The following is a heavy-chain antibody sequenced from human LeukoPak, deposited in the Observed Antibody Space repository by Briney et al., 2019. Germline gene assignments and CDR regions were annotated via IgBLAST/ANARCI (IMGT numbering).Heavy chain of an antibody. V-gene: IGHV1-2*02. CDR2: INPNSGGT. CDR1: GYTFAGYY. Sequence: GASVKVSCKASGYTFAGYYMHWVRQAPGQGLEWMGWINPNSGGTNYAQKFQGRVTMTRDTSISTAYMELSRLRSDDTAVYYCARDRGELLATNLDSFDYWGQGTLVTVSS. CDR3: ARDRGELLATNLDSFDY. D-gene: IGHD3-10*01. J-gene: IGHJ4*02.